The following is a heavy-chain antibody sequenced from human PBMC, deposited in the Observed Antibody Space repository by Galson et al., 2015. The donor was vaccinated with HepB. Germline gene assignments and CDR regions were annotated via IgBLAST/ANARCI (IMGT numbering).Heavy chain of an antibody. D-gene: IGHD3-3*01. J-gene: IGHJ6*03. Sequence: SLRLSCAASGFTFSEYAMSWARQAPGKGLQWLSSISVNGGGTYYADSVKGRFTISRDNSKNTLSLQMNSLRAEDTATYYCAKGRERVTLFGVVKTPSYAYYMDVWGKGTTVTVSS. CDR1: GFTFSEYA. CDR2: ISVNGGGT. CDR3: AKGRERVTLFGVVKTPSYAYYMDV. V-gene: IGHV3-23*01.